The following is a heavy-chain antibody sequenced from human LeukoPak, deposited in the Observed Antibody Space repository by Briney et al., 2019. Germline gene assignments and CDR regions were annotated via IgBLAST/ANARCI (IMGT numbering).Heavy chain of an antibody. CDR3: ARDGGGRLEYFFDY. CDR1: GYSISSPYY. Sequence: SETLSLTCTVSGYSISSPYYWGWIRQPPGKGLEWIGSMYHSGNTYYNPSLKSRVTISVDTSKNQFSLKLNSVTAADTAVYFCARDGGGRLEYFFDYWGQGTLVTVSS. D-gene: IGHD3-3*01. CDR2: MYHSGNT. V-gene: IGHV4-38-2*02. J-gene: IGHJ4*02.